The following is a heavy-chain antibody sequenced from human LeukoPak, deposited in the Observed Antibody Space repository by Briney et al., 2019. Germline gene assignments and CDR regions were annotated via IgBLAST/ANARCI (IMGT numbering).Heavy chain of an antibody. CDR1: GFSFGDYA. D-gene: IGHD4/OR15-4a*01. CDR2: TNIDGSTS. Sequence: GGSLRLSYTASGFSFGDYAMSWVRQAPGKGLVWVSRTNIDGSTSTYADSVQGRFSISRDNAKNTLYLQMNSLRAEDTAVYYCARAPMVRANVVDYWGQGTLVTVSS. CDR3: ARAPMVRANVVDY. J-gene: IGHJ4*02. V-gene: IGHV3-74*01.